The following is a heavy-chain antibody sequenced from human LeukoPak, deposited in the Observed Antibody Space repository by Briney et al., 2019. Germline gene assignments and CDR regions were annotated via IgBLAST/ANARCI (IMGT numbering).Heavy chain of an antibody. CDR3: ARLGYSSISYYFDY. J-gene: IGHJ4*02. D-gene: IGHD6-13*01. CDR2: IYYSGST. Sequence: SETLSLTCTVSGGSISSYYWSWIRQPPGKGLEWIGYIYYSGSTNCNPSLKSRVTISGDTSKNQFSLQLSSVTAADTAVYYCARLGYSSISYYFDYWGQGTLVTVSS. V-gene: IGHV4-59*08. CDR1: GGSISSYY.